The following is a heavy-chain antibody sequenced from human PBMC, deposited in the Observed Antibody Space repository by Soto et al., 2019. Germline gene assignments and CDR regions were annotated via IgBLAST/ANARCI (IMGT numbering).Heavy chain of an antibody. CDR3: ERAHLGRDRYVLEPLEP. V-gene: IGHV6-1*01. J-gene: IGHJ5*02. CDR1: GDSVSSNSAT. D-gene: IGHD1-1*01. CDR2: TYYRSKWYS. Sequence: PSHTLSLTCAISGDSVSSNSATWNWIRQSPSRGLEWLGRTYYRSKWYSDYAISVKSRITINPDTSKNQFSLQLNSVVPEDTAVYYCERAHLGRDRYVLEPLEPWGQGTLVTVSS.